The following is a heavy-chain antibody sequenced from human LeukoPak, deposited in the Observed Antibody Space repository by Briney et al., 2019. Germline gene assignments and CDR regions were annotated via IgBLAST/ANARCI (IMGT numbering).Heavy chain of an antibody. CDR3: ASRFGEIGR. D-gene: IGHD3-10*01. CDR1: GFTFSDYS. J-gene: IGHJ4*02. Sequence: PGGSLRLSCAASGFTFSDYSMNWVRQAPGKGLEWVSSISSSSSYMKYAESVRGRFTISRDNAKNSLYLHMSRLRAEDTAVYYCASRFGEIGRWGQGTLVTVSS. V-gene: IGHV3-21*01. CDR2: ISSSSSYM.